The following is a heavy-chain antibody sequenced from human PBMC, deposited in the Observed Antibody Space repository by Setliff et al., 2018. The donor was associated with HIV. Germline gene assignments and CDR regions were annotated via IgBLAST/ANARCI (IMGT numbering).Heavy chain of an antibody. J-gene: IGHJ5*02. V-gene: IGHV4-39*01. D-gene: IGHD4-4*01. CDR1: GGSITRRTNNY. CDR2: MIYGGYT. CDR3: ARPYSGRGGGAWFDP. Sequence: SETLSLTCTVSGGSITRRTNNYWGWIRQPPGMGLEWIGSMIYGGYTFYNPSLKSRVTIAVDTSKSQVSLRLISVTAADPSVYYCARPYSGRGGGAWFDPWGQGILVTVSS.